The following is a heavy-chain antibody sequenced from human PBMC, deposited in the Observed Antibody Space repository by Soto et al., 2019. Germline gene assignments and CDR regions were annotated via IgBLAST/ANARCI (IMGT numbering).Heavy chain of an antibody. J-gene: IGHJ5*02. CDR1: GGSISSGGYS. CDR2: IYHSGST. CDR3: AVGYCISTSCPLNWFDP. V-gene: IGHV4-30-2*01. Sequence: SETLSLTCAVSGGSISSGGYSWSWIRQPPGKGLEWIGYIYHSGSTYYNPSLKSRVTISVDRSKNQFSLKLSSVTAADTAVYYCAVGYCISTSCPLNWFDPWGPGTLVT. D-gene: IGHD2-2*01.